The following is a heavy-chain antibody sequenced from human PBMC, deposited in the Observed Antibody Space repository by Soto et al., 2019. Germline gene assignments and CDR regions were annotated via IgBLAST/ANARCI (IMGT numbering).Heavy chain of an antibody. Sequence: QLQLQQSGPGLLKPSETLSLTCSVSAGSITSRSYFWAWIRQPPGKGLEWIGSIYYNGKTYYSPSLKSRLNVSVDTSKNKFSLKLTSVAAADTAIQYCARDRYGGFDYWGLGTLVIVSS. CDR2: IYYNGKT. CDR1: AGSITSRSYF. D-gene: IGHD3-9*01. CDR3: ARDRYGGFDY. J-gene: IGHJ4*02. V-gene: IGHV4-39*02.